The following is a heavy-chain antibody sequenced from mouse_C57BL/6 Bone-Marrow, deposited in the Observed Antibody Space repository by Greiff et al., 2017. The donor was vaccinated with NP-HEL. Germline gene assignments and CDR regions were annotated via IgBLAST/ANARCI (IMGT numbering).Heavy chain of an antibody. CDR1: GYTFTDYY. CDR3: ADIDD. CDR2: INPNNGGT. V-gene: IGHV1-26*01. J-gene: IGHJ2*01. Sequence: EVQLQQSGPELVKPGASVKISCKASGYTFTDYYMNWVKQSHGKSLEWIGDINPNNGGTSYNQKFKGKATLTVDKSSSTAYMELRSMTSEDTAVYYCADIDDWGQGTTLTVSS.